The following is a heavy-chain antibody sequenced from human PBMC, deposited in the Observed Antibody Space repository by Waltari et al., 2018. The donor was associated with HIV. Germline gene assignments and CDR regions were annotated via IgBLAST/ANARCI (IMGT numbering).Heavy chain of an antibody. Sequence: QVTLKESGPVVVKPTETLTLTCTVSGSSLSNVRLGVSWIHQPPGKALECLAHIFSNDEEAYTTSLNTRLTISKYIFKSQVVLTMPNMDPVDTATYFWARMGGGYDVSTGYNGFDYWGQGILVIVSS. V-gene: IGHV2-26*01. J-gene: IGHJ4*02. CDR2: IFSNDEE. D-gene: IGHD3-9*01. CDR1: GSSLSNVRLG. CDR3: ARMGGGYDVSTGYNGFDY.